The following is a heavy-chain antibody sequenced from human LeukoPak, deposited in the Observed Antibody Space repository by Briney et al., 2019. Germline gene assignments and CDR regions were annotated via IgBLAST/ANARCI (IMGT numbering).Heavy chain of an antibody. Sequence: PSETLSLTCSVPGGSISTYYWSWIRQTPGKGLEWIGYVYDIGTTNYNPSLKGRVTISSDTSKNQFSLNLRSVNASDTAIYYCARHGGSLGYFDYWGQGTLVTVSS. D-gene: IGHD1-26*01. CDR3: ARHGGSLGYFDY. CDR2: VYDIGTT. CDR1: GGSISTYY. J-gene: IGHJ4*02. V-gene: IGHV4-59*08.